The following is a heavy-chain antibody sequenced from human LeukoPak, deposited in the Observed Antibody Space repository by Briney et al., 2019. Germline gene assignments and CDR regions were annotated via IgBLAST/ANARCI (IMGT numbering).Heavy chain of an antibody. CDR2: ISSSSSYI. V-gene: IGHV3-21*01. Sequence: GGSLRLSCAASGFTFSSYTMHWVRQAPGKGLEWVSSISSSSSYIYYADSVKGRFTISRDNARNSLYLQMNSLRAEDTAVYYCARDVVGATPYYYYYGMDVWGQGTTVTVSS. CDR3: ARDVVGATPYYYYYGMDV. CDR1: GFTFSSYT. D-gene: IGHD1-26*01. J-gene: IGHJ6*02.